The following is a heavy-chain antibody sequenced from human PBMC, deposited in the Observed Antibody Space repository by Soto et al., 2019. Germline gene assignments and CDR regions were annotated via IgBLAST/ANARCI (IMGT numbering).Heavy chain of an antibody. Sequence: QVQLVQSGAEMKQPGASVKLSCQASGYIFIHCFMHWVRQAPGQGLEWMGGINPSSGTTTYAQKFRGGVPVTRDTSPTTVYMERSSRASGETASYYCANSLEETPPLFAYWGQGSLVTVSA. CDR1: GYIFIHCF. CDR2: INPSSGTT. D-gene: IGHD1-1*01. CDR3: ANSLEETPPLFAY. V-gene: IGHV1-46*01. J-gene: IGHJ4*02.